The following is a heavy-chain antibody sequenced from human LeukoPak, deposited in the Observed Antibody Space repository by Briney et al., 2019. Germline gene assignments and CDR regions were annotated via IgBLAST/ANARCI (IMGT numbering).Heavy chain of an antibody. D-gene: IGHD6-19*01. CDR3: ANQWLGAQYYFDY. CDR2: ISGSGGST. V-gene: IGHV3-23*01. Sequence: PGGSLRLSCAASGFTFSSYAMSWVRQAPGKGLEWVSAISGSGGSTYYADSVKGRFTISRDNSKNTLYLQMNSLRAEDTAVYYCANQWLGAQYYFDYWGQGILVTVSS. CDR1: GFTFSSYA. J-gene: IGHJ4*02.